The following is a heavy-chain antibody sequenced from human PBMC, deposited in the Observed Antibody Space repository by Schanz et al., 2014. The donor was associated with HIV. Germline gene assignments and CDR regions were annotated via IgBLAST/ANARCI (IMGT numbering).Heavy chain of an antibody. CDR2: MSYSSSAM. V-gene: IGHV3-48*04. CDR3: AKDMYGIVAGPFDY. J-gene: IGHJ4*02. D-gene: IGHD5-12*01. CDR1: GFSFSIFG. Sequence: VQLVESGGGVVQPGTSLRLSCAASGFSFSIFGMHWVRQAPGKGLECVSYMSYSSSAMYYADSVRGRFTISRDNAKNSLYLQMNSLRTEDTAFYYCAKDMYGIVAGPFDYWGRGTLVTVSS.